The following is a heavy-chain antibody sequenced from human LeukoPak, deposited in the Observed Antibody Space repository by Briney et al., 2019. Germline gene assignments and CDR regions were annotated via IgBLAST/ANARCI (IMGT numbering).Heavy chain of an antibody. CDR3: ARSYYDSSGYYGGNWFDP. D-gene: IGHD3-22*01. Sequence: ASVKVSCKASGYTFTSYGISWVRQAPGQGLEWMGWISAYNGNTNYAQKLQGRVTMTTDTSTSTAYMELRSLRSDDTAVYYCARSYYDSSGYYGGNWFDPWGQGTLVTVSS. J-gene: IGHJ5*02. CDR2: ISAYNGNT. V-gene: IGHV1-18*01. CDR1: GYTFTSYG.